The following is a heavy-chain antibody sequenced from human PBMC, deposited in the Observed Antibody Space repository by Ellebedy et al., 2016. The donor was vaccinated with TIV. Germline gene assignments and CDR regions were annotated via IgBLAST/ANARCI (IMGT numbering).Heavy chain of an antibody. J-gene: IGHJ4*02. D-gene: IGHD2-15*01. CDR3: ARARDYSRGGRYPIYFFDS. Sequence: SVQVSCKASGGTPNNYAIIWVRQPPGQGLEWLGAIIPIFSTPNYAQKFQDRVTITADESTSTTYMALSSLRSEDTAVYYCARARDYSRGGRYPIYFFDSWGQGTLVTVSS. V-gene: IGHV1-69*13. CDR2: IIPIFSTP. CDR1: GGTPNNYA.